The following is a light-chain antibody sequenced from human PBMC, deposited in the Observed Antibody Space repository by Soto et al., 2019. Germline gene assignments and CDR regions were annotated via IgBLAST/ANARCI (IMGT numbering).Light chain of an antibody. CDR1: QSVSSN. Sequence: EIVMTQSPVTLSVSPGERATLSCRASQSVSSNLAWYQQKPGQAPRLLIYGASTRATGIPARFSGSGSGTEFTRTISRLQSEDFAVYYCQQYNDWRTFGQGTKLEIK. CDR2: GAS. V-gene: IGKV3-15*01. CDR3: QQYNDWRT. J-gene: IGKJ2*01.